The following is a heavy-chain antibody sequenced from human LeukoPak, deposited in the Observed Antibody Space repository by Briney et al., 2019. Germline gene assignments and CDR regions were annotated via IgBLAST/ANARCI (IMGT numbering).Heavy chain of an antibody. CDR1: GGSFSDYY. J-gene: IGHJ4*02. D-gene: IGHD7-27*01. CDR3: ASRKLGNDY. CDR2: IYHTGST. V-gene: IGHV4-59*01. Sequence: SETLSLTCAVYGGSFSDYYWSWIRQSPGKGLEWIGYIYHTGSTSYSPSLKSRVTISADTSQNQFSLKLSSVTAADTAVYYCASRKLGNDYWGQGTLVTVSS.